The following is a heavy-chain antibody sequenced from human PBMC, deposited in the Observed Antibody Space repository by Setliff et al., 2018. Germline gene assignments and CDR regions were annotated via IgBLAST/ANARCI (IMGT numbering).Heavy chain of an antibody. V-gene: IGHV1-18*01. CDR1: GYTFTNYG. D-gene: IGHD2-15*01. J-gene: IGHJ3*01. Sequence: ASVKVSCKASGYTFTNYGISWVRQAPGQGLEWMGWIAVYTGKTYSAQKFQGRLTMTTDKSTNMAYLDLRGLRLDDTAMYFCAFSSLSLCSGGNCPNVFDVWGQGTMVTVSS. CDR2: IAVYTGKT. CDR3: AFSSLSLCSGGNCPNVFDV.